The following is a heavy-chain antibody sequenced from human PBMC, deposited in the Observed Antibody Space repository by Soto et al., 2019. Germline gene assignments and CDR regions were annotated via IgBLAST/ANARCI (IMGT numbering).Heavy chain of an antibody. CDR3: ARRPNTLNYYAMDV. V-gene: IGHV5-51*01. D-gene: IGHD3-9*01. CDR1: GHSFTSFW. Sequence: PGESLKISCNGSGHSFTSFWIGWVRQMPGKGLEWMGIIYPGDSDSRYSPSFQGQVTISSDKSISTAYLQWSSLKASDTAIYYCARRPNTLNYYAMDVWGQGTTVTVSS. CDR2: IYPGDSDS. J-gene: IGHJ6*02.